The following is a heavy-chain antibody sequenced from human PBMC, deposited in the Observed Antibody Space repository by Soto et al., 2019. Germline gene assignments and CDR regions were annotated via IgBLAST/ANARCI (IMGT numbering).Heavy chain of an antibody. CDR3: ASMDIVATTLDY. CDR1: GFTFSSYS. J-gene: IGHJ4*02. D-gene: IGHD5-12*01. V-gene: IGHV3-21*01. CDR2: ISSSSSYI. Sequence: GGSLRLSCAASGFTFSSYSMNWVRQAPGKGLEWVSSISSSSSYIYYADSVKGRFTISRDNAKNSLYLQMNSLRAEDTAVYYCASMDIVATTLDYWGQGTLVTVSS.